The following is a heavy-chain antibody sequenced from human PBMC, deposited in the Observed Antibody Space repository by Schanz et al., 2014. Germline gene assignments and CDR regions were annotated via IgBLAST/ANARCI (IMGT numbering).Heavy chain of an antibody. CDR1: GGSISSGGYY. CDR3: TRSTLWSYDV. V-gene: IGHV4-31*09. J-gene: IGHJ3*01. D-gene: IGHD2-21*01. CDR2: ISYSGTT. Sequence: QVQLQESGPGLVKPSQTLSLTCTVSGGSISSGGYYWSWIRQHPGKGLEWIGYISYSGTTYYNPSLESRVTISVDKSKTQFSLILSSMTAADTAVYYCTRSTLWSYDVWGRGTMVIVSS.